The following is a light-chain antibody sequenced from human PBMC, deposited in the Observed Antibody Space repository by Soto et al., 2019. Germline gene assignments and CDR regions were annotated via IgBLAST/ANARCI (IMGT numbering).Light chain of an antibody. CDR1: SSNIGAGYD. CDR2: GNT. V-gene: IGLV1-40*01. J-gene: IGLJ2*01. Sequence: QSVLTQPPSVSGALGQRVTISCTGSSSNIGAGYDVHWCQQLPGAAPKLLIYGNTNRPSGVPDRFSGSKSGTSASLAITGLQAEDEADYYCQSYDSSLSGSVFGGGTKVTVL. CDR3: QSYDSSLSGSV.